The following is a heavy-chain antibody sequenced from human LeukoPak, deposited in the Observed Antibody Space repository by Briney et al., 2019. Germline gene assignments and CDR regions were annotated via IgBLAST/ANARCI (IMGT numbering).Heavy chain of an antibody. V-gene: IGHV3-7*01. J-gene: IGHJ4*02. CDR1: GFTFSSYW. CDR2: IKEDGSEK. D-gene: IGHD3-22*01. Sequence: GGSLRLSCAASGFTFSSYWMTWVRQAPGKGLEWVANIKEDGSEKYYVDSVKGRFSVSRDNAKKSLYLQMNSLRAEDMAVYYCARVLRDASGYYDYWGQGTLVTVSS. CDR3: ARVLRDASGYYDY.